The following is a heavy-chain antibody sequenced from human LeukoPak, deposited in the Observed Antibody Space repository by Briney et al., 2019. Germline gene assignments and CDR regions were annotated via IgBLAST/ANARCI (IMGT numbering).Heavy chain of an antibody. J-gene: IGHJ4*02. Sequence: ASVKVSCKASGYTFIGYYMHWVRQAPGQGLEWMGWINPKSGGTNYAQKFQGRVTMTRDTSISTAYMELSRLRFDDTAVYYCASGSSFDSSGRGFDYWGQGTLVTVSS. CDR3: ASGSSFDSSGRGFDY. CDR2: INPKSGGT. CDR1: GYTFIGYY. V-gene: IGHV1-2*02. D-gene: IGHD3-22*01.